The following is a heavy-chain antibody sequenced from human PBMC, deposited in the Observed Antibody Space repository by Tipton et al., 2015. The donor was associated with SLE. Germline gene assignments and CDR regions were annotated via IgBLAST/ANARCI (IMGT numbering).Heavy chain of an antibody. CDR2: IYASGST. J-gene: IGHJ4*02. V-gene: IGHV4-61*02. CDR1: GGSITNDNHY. CDR3: GRGGLRMRDWIDY. Sequence: TLSLTCTVSGGSITNDNHYWSWIRQPAGKGLEWIGRIYASGSTNYNPSLKSRLTISVDTSKNQFSLKLTSVTAADTAVYYCGRGGLRMRDWIDYWGQGTLINVSS. D-gene: IGHD1-14*01.